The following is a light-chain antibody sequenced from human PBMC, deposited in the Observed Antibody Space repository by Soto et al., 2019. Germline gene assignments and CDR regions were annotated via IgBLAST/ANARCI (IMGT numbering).Light chain of an antibody. CDR3: QQYNNWPPWT. CDR1: QSMTTK. CDR2: GAF. V-gene: IGKV3-15*01. Sequence: EIVLTQSPCTLSLSPGERVTLSFRASQSMTTKLAWYQQKPGQAPRLLIHGAFTRATGIPARFGGSGSGTELTLTISSLQSEDFAVYYCQQYNNWPPWTFGQGTKVDIK. J-gene: IGKJ1*01.